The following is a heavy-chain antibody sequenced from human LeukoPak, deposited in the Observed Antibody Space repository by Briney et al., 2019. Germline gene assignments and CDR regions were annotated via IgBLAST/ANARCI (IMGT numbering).Heavy chain of an antibody. D-gene: IGHD1-26*01. Sequence: PGGSLRLSCAASGFTFDDYAMHWVRQAPGKGLEWVSLISGDGGSTYYADSVKGRFTISRDNSKNSLSLQVHSLRAEDTAVYYCARDAPDHSGSHQPEFDYWGQGTLVTVSS. CDR1: GFTFDDYA. V-gene: IGHV3-43*02. J-gene: IGHJ4*02. CDR2: ISGDGGST. CDR3: ARDAPDHSGSHQPEFDY.